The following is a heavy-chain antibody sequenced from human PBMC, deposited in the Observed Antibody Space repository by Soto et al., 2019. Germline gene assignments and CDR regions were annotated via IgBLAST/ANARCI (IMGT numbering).Heavy chain of an antibody. Sequence: EVQLLEAGGGLVQPGGSLRLSCAASGFTFSSYAMSWVRQAPGKGLEWVSAISGSGGSTYYADSVKGRFTISRDNSKNTLFLQMHSLRDEDTAVYYCAKDPLTYYYDSSGYQFDYWGQGALVTVSS. D-gene: IGHD3-22*01. J-gene: IGHJ4*02. V-gene: IGHV3-23*01. CDR2: ISGSGGST. CDR1: GFTFSSYA. CDR3: AKDPLTYYYDSSGYQFDY.